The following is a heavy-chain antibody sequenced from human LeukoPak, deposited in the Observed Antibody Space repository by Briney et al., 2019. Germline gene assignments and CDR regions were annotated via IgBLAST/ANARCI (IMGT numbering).Heavy chain of an antibody. V-gene: IGHV3-74*01. CDR1: GFTFNLYW. J-gene: IGHJ5*02. D-gene: IGHD3-10*01. CDR3: ARDSRYYYGSGSYQPYWFDP. Sequence: GGSLRLSCAASGFTFNLYWIHWVRQAPGKGLEWLSRISGDGTTTNYADSVKGRFTISRDNAKNTLYLQMNSLRVDDTAVYYCARDSRYYYGSGSYQPYWFDPWGQGTLVTVSS. CDR2: ISGDGTTT.